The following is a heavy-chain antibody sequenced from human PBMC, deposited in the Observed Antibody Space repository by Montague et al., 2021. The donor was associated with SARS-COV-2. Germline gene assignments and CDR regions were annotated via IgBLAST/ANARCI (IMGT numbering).Heavy chain of an antibody. V-gene: IGHV4-59*01. J-gene: IGHJ4*02. Sequence: TNDHPSLQNRVTTSVDTSNNQFSLKLNSVTAANTAAYYCARVRKDDDGDNYFDYWGQGTLVTVSS. CDR2: T. D-gene: IGHD4-17*01. CDR3: ARVRKDDDGDNYFDY.